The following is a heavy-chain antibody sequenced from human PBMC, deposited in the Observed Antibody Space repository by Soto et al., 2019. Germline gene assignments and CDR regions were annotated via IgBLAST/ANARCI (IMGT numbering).Heavy chain of an antibody. J-gene: IGHJ2*01. CDR1: GFSLSTSGVG. Sequence: QITLKESGPTLVKPTQTLTLTCTFSGFSLSTSGVGVGWIRQPPGKALEWLALIYWDDDKRYSPSLKSRLTITKDTSKTQVVLTMTNMDPVDTATYSCARYRSSWSDRDWYFDLWGRGTLVTVSS. V-gene: IGHV2-5*02. D-gene: IGHD6-13*01. CDR3: ARYRSSWSDRDWYFDL. CDR2: IYWDDDK.